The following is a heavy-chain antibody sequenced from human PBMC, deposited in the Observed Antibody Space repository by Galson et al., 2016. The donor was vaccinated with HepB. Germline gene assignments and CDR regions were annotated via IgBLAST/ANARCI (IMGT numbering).Heavy chain of an antibody. Sequence: SLRLSCAGSGFIFSGSVMHWVRPASGKGLEWVGRIRSKTHSSATAYATSVEGRFTISRDDSKNTTYLLMNSLKTEDTAVYYCSSRDFTHYGVDYWGLGTLVIVSS. CDR2: IRSKTHSSAT. D-gene: IGHD3-16*01. J-gene: IGHJ4*02. V-gene: IGHV3-73*01. CDR1: GFIFSGSV. CDR3: SSRDFTHYGVDY.